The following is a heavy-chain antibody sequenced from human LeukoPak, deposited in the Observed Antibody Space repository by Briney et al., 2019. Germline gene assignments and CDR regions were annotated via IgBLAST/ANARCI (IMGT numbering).Heavy chain of an antibody. CDR3: AGTIFGVLTGPFDY. J-gene: IGHJ4*02. V-gene: IGHV4-30-4*08. Sequence: PSQTLSLTCTVSGGSISSGDYYWSWIRQPPGKGLEWIGYIYYSGSTYYNPSLKSRVTISVDTSKNQFSLKLSSVTAADTAVYYCAGTIFGVLTGPFDYWGQGTLVTVSS. CDR2: IYYSGST. D-gene: IGHD3-3*01. CDR1: GGSISSGDYY.